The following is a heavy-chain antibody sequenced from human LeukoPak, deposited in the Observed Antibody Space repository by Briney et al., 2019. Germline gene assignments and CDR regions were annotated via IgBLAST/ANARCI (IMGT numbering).Heavy chain of an antibody. CDR2: LYSGGST. J-gene: IGHJ4*02. CDR3: ATGGRSGVAFES. V-gene: IGHV3-53*01. CDR1: GFIASSNY. D-gene: IGHD2-15*01. Sequence: GGSLRLSCTASGFIASSNYMSWVRQAPGKGLEWVSLLYSGGSTYYADSVMGRSTISRDKSNNTLYLQMNSLRAEDTAVYYCATGGRSGVAFESWGQGTLVTVSS.